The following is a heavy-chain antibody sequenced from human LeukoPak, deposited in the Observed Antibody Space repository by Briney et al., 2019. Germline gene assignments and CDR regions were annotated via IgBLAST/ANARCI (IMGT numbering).Heavy chain of an antibody. CDR3: AANGLQGDNLHPDDACDV. V-gene: IGHV1-24*01. J-gene: IGHJ3*01. CDR2: FDPEAVDR. D-gene: IGHD1-1*01. Sequence: ASVKVSCKVSGHTLTELAMHWVRQAPGKGLEWVGGFDPEAVDRVYAQNFQGRVTMTEDTSTDTAYMEMRSLRTDDTAVYFCAANGLQGDNLHPDDACDVWGQGTVVTVSS. CDR1: GHTLTELA.